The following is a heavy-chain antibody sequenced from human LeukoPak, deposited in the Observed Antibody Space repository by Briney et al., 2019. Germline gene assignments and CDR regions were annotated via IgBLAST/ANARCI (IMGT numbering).Heavy chain of an antibody. Sequence: ASVKVSCTASGYTFTSYGISWVRQAPGQGLEWMGWISAYNGNTNYAQKLQGRVTMTTDTSTSTAYMGLRSLRSEDTAVYYCASVYKHGMDVWGQGTTVTVSS. CDR2: ISAYNGNT. CDR1: GYTFTSYG. CDR3: ASVYKHGMDV. D-gene: IGHD5-24*01. J-gene: IGHJ6*02. V-gene: IGHV1-18*01.